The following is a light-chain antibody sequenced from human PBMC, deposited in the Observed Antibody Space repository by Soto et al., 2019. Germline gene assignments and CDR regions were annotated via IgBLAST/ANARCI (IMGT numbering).Light chain of an antibody. Sequence: EIVMTQSPATLSVSPGERVTLSCRASQSVFSSLAWYQQKPGQAPRLLIYGAATRAIGIPARFSGSGSGTEFTLTISSLQSEDFAVYYCHQYGTSPQTFGQGTRVEIK. CDR2: GAA. CDR1: QSVFSS. J-gene: IGKJ1*01. CDR3: HQYGTSPQT. V-gene: IGKV3-15*01.